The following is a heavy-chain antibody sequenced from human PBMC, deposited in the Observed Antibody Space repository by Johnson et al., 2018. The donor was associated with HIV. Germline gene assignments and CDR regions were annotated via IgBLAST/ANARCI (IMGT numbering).Heavy chain of an antibody. CDR2: ISWNGGRV. J-gene: IGHJ3*02. CDR1: EFTFDDYG. Sequence: VQLLESGGGVVRPGGSLRLSCAASEFTFDDYGMSWVRQAPGKGLEWVSGISWNGGRVDYADSVKGRFTTSRDNSKNTRYLQMNSLRAEDTAVYYCAFGCRDGYTCDAFDIWGQGTMVTFSS. D-gene: IGHD5-24*01. V-gene: IGHV3-20*04. CDR3: AFGCRDGYTCDAFDI.